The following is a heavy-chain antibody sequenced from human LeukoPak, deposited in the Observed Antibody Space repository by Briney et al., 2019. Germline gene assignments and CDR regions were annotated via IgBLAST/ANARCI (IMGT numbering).Heavy chain of an antibody. V-gene: IGHV3-9*01. D-gene: IGHD3-9*01. J-gene: IGHJ4*02. Sequence: GGSLRLSCAASGFTFDDYAMHWVRQAPGKGLEWVSGISWNSGSIGYADSVKGRFTISRDNAKNSLYLQMNSLRAEDTALYYCAKGMELRYFDWLLSTLGGLDYWGQGTLVTVSS. CDR1: GFTFDDYA. CDR3: AKGMELRYFDWLLSTLGGLDY. CDR2: ISWNSGSI.